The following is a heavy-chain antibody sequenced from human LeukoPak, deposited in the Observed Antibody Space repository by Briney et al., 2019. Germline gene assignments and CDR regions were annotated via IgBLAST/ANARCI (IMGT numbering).Heavy chain of an antibody. J-gene: IGHJ6*03. CDR3: ARDNPDILGYYYMDV. V-gene: IGHV4-59*01. D-gene: IGHD3-9*01. CDR2: IYYSGST. CDR1: GGSISSYY. Sequence: SETLSLTCTVSGGSISSYYWSCIRQPPGKGLEWIGYIYYSGSTNYNPSLKSRVTISVDTSKNQFSLKLSSVTAADTAVYYCARDNPDILGYYYMDVWGKGTTVTVSS.